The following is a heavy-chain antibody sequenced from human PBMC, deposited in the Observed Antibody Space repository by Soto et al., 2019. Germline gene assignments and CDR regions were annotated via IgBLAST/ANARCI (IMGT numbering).Heavy chain of an antibody. V-gene: IGHV3-21*01. J-gene: IGHJ6*02. CDR1: GFTFSTYS. Sequence: EVQLVESGGGLVKPGGSLRLSCAASGFTFSTYSMNWVRQAPGKGLEWVSSISSSSSYIDYADSVKGRFTISRDNAKNSLYLQMNSLRAEDTAVYYCARYDSSGYYWPYYYYGMDVWGQGTTVTVSS. D-gene: IGHD3-22*01. CDR3: ARYDSSGYYWPYYYYGMDV. CDR2: ISSSSSYI.